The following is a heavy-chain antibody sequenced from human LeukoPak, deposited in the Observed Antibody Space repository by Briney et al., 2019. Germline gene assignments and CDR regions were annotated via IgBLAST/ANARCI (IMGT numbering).Heavy chain of an antibody. CDR1: GGSFGGYY. Sequence: SETLSLTCAVYGGSFGGYYWSWIRQPPGKGLEWIGEINHSGSTNYNPSLKSRVTISVDTSKNQFSLKLSSVTAADTAVYYCARVGGLWFGESSHASFDYWGQGTLVTVSS. J-gene: IGHJ4*02. V-gene: IGHV4-34*01. D-gene: IGHD3-10*01. CDR3: ARVGGLWFGESSHASFDY. CDR2: INHSGST.